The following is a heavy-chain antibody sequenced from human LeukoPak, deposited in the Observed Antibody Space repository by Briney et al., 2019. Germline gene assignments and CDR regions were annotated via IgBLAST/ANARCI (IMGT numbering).Heavy chain of an antibody. Sequence: GGSLRLSCAASGFTVSSNYMSWVRQAPGEGLEWVGRIKSKTDGGTKDYAAPVKGRFTISRDASKNRLYLQMNSLKTEDTAVYYCTTEERYCSGGSCYPPDYWGQGTLVTVS. V-gene: IGHV3-15*01. J-gene: IGHJ4*02. D-gene: IGHD2-15*01. CDR2: IKSKTDGGTK. CDR3: TTEERYCSGGSCYPPDY. CDR1: GFTVSSNY.